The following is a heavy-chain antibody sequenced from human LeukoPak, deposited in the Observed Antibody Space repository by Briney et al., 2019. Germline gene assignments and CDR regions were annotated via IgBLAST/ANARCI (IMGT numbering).Heavy chain of an antibody. CDR1: GGSISNHY. V-gene: IGHV4-59*11. D-gene: IGHD5-24*01. Sequence: PSETLSLTCTVSGGSISNHYWSWIRQPPGKGLEWIGYIHYGGNTDYNPSLRSRLTISVDTSNNQLSLKLSSVTAADTAVYYCVRRGDGYPYYFDYWGQGTLVTVSS. CDR3: VRRGDGYPYYFDY. J-gene: IGHJ4*02. CDR2: IHYGGNT.